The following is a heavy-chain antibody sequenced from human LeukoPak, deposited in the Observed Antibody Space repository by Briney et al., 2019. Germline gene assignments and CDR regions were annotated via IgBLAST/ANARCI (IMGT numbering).Heavy chain of an antibody. Sequence: PGGSLRLSCAASGFTFSSYGMHWVRQAPGKGLEWVAFIRYDGSNKYYADSVKGRFTISRDNSKNTLYLQMNSLRAEDTAVYYCAKDETTYCGGDCYSIYYGMDVWGQGTTVTVSS. J-gene: IGHJ6*02. CDR1: GFTFSSYG. CDR3: AKDETTYCGGDCYSIYYGMDV. CDR2: IRYDGSNK. D-gene: IGHD2-21*02. V-gene: IGHV3-30*02.